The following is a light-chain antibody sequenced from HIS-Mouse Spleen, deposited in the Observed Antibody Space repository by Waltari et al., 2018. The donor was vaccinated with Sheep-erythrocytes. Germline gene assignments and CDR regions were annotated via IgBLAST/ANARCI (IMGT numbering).Light chain of an antibody. J-gene: IGLJ2*01. Sequence: QSVLTQPPSASGTPGPRVTISCSGSSSHIGSNTVTWYQQRPGTAPKLLIYSNNQRPSGVPDRFSGSKSGTSASLAISGLQSEDEADYYCAAWDDSLNGVVFGGGTKLTVL. CDR2: SNN. CDR3: AAWDDSLNGVV. CDR1: SSHIGSNT. V-gene: IGLV1-44*01.